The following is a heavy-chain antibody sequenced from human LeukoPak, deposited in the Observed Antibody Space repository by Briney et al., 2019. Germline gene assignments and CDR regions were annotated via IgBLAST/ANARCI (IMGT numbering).Heavy chain of an antibody. CDR3: AREFDSSGYYQGLFDY. V-gene: IGHV1-46*01. J-gene: IGHJ4*02. CDR1: GYTFTSYY. D-gene: IGHD3-22*01. CDR2: INPSGGST. Sequence: ASVKVSCKASGYTFTSYYMHWVRQAPGQGLEWMGIINPSGGSTSYAQKFQGRVTMTRDTSMSTVYMELSSLRSEDTAVYYCAREFDSSGYYQGLFDYWGQGTLVTVSS.